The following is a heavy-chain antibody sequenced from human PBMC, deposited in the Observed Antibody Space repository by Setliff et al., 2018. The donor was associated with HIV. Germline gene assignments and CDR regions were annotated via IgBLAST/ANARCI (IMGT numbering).Heavy chain of an antibody. V-gene: IGHV1-18*01. CDR3: ATDRTQTGINLVRGIIRDPERYPLDC. CDR2: INVYNGDT. J-gene: IGHJ4*02. Sequence: GASVKVSCKASGYPFSNFGISWVRQAPGQGLEWMAWINVYNGDTNFAQKFQGRVTLTKDTSTGTAFMELRSLRSDDTAVYYCATDRTQTGINLVRGIIRDPERYPLDCWGQGTRVTVSS. CDR1: GYPFSNFG. D-gene: IGHD3-10*01.